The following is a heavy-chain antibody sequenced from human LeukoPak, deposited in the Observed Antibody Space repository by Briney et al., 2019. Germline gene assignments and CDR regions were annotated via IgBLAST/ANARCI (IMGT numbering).Heavy chain of an antibody. D-gene: IGHD4-23*01. CDR2: ISAHNGNT. Sequence: ASVKVSCKASGYKFTNYGFSWVRQAPGQGLEWMGWISAHNGNTNYEQKFQGRVTMTTDTSTSTAYMELSSLRSEDTAVYYCAREASGGYFDYWGQGTLVTVSS. J-gene: IGHJ4*02. CDR1: GYKFTNYG. CDR3: AREASGGYFDY. V-gene: IGHV1-18*01.